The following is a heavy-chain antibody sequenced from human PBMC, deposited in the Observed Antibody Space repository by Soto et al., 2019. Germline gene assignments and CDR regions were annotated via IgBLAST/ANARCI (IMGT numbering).Heavy chain of an antibody. CDR2: MNPNSGNT. Sequence: GASVKVSCKASGDMFDTYTITWMRQATGQGLEWMGWMNPNSGNTGYAQKFQGRVTMTRNTSISTAYMELSSLRSEDTAVYYCARGLAGSCPDWGQGTLVTVSS. J-gene: IGHJ4*02. D-gene: IGHD2-15*01. CDR1: GDMFDTYT. V-gene: IGHV1-8*01. CDR3: ARGLAGSCPD.